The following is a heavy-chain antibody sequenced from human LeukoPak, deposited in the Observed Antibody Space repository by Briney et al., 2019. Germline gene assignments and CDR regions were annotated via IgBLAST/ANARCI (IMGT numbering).Heavy chain of an antibody. V-gene: IGHV1-18*01. CDR2: ISASNGNT. CDR1: GYTFINYG. J-gene: IGHJ6*02. CDR3: AREAEKVVPAARAYYYYGMDV. Sequence: ASVKVSCKASGYTFINYGVTWVRQAPGQGLEWMGWISASNGNTNYAQKLQGRVTMTTDTSTSTAYMELRSLRSDDTAVYYCAREAEKVVPAARAYYYYGMDVWGQGTTVTVSS. D-gene: IGHD2-2*01.